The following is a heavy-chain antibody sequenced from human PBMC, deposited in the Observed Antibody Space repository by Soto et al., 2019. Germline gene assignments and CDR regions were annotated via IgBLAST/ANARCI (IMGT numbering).Heavy chain of an antibody. D-gene: IGHD3-3*01. CDR3: ATRITVFGLLIPPFDP. Sequence: PSETLSLTCTVSGGSISSNYWTWIRQPPGKGLEWIGYVYNSGSTNYNPSLKSRVTISVDTSKNQFSLRLSSVTAADTAIYYCATRITVFGLLIPPFDPWGQGTQVTVSS. V-gene: IGHV4-59*03. CDR1: GGSISSNY. CDR2: VYNSGST. J-gene: IGHJ5*02.